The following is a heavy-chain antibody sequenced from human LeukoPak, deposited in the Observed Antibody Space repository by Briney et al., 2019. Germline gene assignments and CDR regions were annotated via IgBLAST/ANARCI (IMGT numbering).Heavy chain of an antibody. Sequence: GGSLRLSCAASGFTFSSYGMHWVRQAPGKGLEWVAVISYDGSNKYYADSVKGRFTISRDNSKNTLYLQMNSLRAEDTAVYYCAKVPSSGYPTGFDYWGQGTLVTVSS. CDR1: GFTFSSYG. D-gene: IGHD3-22*01. V-gene: IGHV3-30*18. CDR2: ISYDGSNK. J-gene: IGHJ4*02. CDR3: AKVPSSGYPTGFDY.